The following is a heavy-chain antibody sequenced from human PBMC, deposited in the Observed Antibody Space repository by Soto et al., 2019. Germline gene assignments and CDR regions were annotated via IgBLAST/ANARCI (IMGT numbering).Heavy chain of an antibody. V-gene: IGHV3-53*04. CDR1: GFTVSSNY. J-gene: IGHJ4*02. CDR2: IYSGGST. D-gene: IGHD5-12*01. CDR3: AREGTGSGYDKWLFDY. Sequence: EVQLVESGGGLVQPGGSLRLSYAASGFTVSSNYMSWVRQAPGKGLEWVSVIYSGGSTYYADSVKGRFTISRHNSKNTLYLQMNSLRAEDTAVYYCAREGTGSGYDKWLFDYWGQGTLVTVSS.